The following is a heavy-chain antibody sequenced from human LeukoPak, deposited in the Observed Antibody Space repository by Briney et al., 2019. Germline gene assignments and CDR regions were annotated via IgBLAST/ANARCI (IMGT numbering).Heavy chain of an antibody. V-gene: IGHV1-69*05. J-gene: IGHJ4*02. CDR2: IIPIFGTA. D-gene: IGHD3-9*01. CDR3: ARASDGLFALDY. Sequence: SVKVSCKASGYTFTSYYMHWVRQAPGQGLEWMGRIIPIFGTANYAQKFQGRVTITTDESTSTAYMELSSLRSEDTAVYYCARASDGLFALDYWGQGTLVTVSS. CDR1: GYTFTSYY.